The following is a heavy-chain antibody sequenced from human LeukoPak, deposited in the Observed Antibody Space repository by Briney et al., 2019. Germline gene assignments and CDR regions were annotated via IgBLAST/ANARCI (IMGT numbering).Heavy chain of an antibody. Sequence: GGSLRLSCAASGFTFSSYGMHWVRQAPGKGLEWVAFIRYDGSNKYYADSVKGRFTIPRDNSKNTLYLQMNSLRAEDTAVYYCAKDENSSGWYVNYYYYMDVWGKGTTVTISS. J-gene: IGHJ6*03. CDR2: IRYDGSNK. D-gene: IGHD6-19*01. V-gene: IGHV3-30*02. CDR1: GFTFSSYG. CDR3: AKDENSSGWYVNYYYYMDV.